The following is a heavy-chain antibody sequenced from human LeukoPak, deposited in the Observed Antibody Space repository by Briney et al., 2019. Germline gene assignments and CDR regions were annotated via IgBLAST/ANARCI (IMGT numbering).Heavy chain of an antibody. Sequence: GESLKISCAASGFTFSSYAMSWVRQAPGKGLEWVSTISGSSVSTYYADSVKGRFTISRDNSKNTLFLQMNSLRAEDTAVYYCARRSGVGSYLDYWGQGTLVTASS. J-gene: IGHJ4*02. CDR3: ARRSGVGSYLDY. CDR2: ISGSSVST. V-gene: IGHV3-23*01. CDR1: GFTFSSYA. D-gene: IGHD3-10*01.